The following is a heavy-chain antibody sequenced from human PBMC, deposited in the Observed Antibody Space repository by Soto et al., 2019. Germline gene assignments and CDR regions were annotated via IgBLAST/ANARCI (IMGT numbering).Heavy chain of an antibody. Sequence: PGGSLRLSCAASGFTFSSYGMHWVRQAPGKGLEWVAVISYDGSNKYYADSVKGRFTISRDNSKNTLYLQMNSLRAEDTAVYYCAIAGEYRSSSPSHYWGPATLLTRST. CDR3: AIAGEYRSSSPSHY. J-gene: IGHJ4*02. D-gene: IGHD6-6*01. V-gene: IGHV3-30*03. CDR1: GFTFSSYG. CDR2: ISYDGSNK.